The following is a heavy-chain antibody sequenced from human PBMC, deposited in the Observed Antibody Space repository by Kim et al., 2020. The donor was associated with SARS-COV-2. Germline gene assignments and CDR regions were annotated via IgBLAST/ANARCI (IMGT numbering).Heavy chain of an antibody. CDR3: ARGSRGGTIDY. J-gene: IGHJ4*02. D-gene: IGHD1-7*01. V-gene: IGHV4-34*01. Sequence: SYNPSHKSRVTISVGTSKKQFSLKLSSVAAADTAVYYCARGSRGGTIDYWGQGTLVTVSS.